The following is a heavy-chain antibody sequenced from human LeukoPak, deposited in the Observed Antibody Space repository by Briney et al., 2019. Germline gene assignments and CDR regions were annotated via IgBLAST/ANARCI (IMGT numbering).Heavy chain of an antibody. V-gene: IGHV3-23*01. CDR1: GFTFSSKS. CDR3: AKDSRSLAAAGEVDF. D-gene: IGHD6-13*01. Sequence: GSLRLSCAASGFTFSSKSMTWVRQAPGKGLEWVSAISGNGFDTFYADSVKGRFTISRDNSRNTVYLQMNNLRAEDTAVYYCAKDSRSLAAAGEVDFWGQGTLVTVSS. J-gene: IGHJ4*02. CDR2: ISGNGFDT.